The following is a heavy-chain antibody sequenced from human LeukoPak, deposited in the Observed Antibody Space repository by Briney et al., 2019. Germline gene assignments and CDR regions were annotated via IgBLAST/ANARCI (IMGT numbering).Heavy chain of an antibody. V-gene: IGHV3-30*02. D-gene: IGHD6-19*01. CDR2: IRYDGSNK. CDR3: AKEERAVAGNRPRFDY. J-gene: IGHJ4*02. Sequence: GGSLRLSCAASGLTFSSYGMHWVRQAPGKGLEWVAFIRYDGSNKYYADSVKGRFTISRDNSKNTLYLQMNSLRAEDTAVYYCAKEERAVAGNRPRFDYWGQGTLVTVSS. CDR1: GLTFSSYG.